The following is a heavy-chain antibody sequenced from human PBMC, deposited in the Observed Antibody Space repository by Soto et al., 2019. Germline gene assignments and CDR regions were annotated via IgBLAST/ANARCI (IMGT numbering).Heavy chain of an antibody. J-gene: IGHJ4*02. CDR2: IEQDGSEK. Sequence: GGSLRLSCAASGFTFSSYWMSWVRQAPGKGLEWVANIEQDGSEKYYVDSVKGRFTISRDNAKNSLYLQMNSLRAEDTAVYYCANSISGGRPRVFDYWGQGTLVTVSS. CDR3: ANSISGGRPRVFDY. CDR1: GFTFSSYW. D-gene: IGHD2-15*01. V-gene: IGHV3-7*03.